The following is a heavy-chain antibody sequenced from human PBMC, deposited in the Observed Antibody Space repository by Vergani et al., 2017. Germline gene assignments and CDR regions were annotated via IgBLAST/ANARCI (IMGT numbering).Heavy chain of an antibody. CDR1: GGSISSSSYY. D-gene: IGHD4-17*01. CDR3: ARANPEDYGDYAMGDY. J-gene: IGHJ4*02. V-gene: IGHV4-39*07. Sequence: QLQLQESGPGLVKPSETLSLTCTVSGGSISSSSYYWGWIRQPPGKGLEWIGSIYYSGSTYYNPSLKSRVTISVDTSKNQFSLKLSSVTAADTAVYYCARANPEDYGDYAMGDYWGQGTLVTVSS. CDR2: IYYSGST.